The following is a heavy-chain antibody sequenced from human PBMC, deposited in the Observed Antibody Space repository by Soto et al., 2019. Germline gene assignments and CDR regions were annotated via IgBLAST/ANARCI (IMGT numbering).Heavy chain of an antibody. D-gene: IGHD4-17*01. CDR3: ARLNTGWYFDL. V-gene: IGHV3-33*01. CDR2: IWYDGSNE. J-gene: IGHJ2*01. CDR1: GFTFSNFG. Sequence: GGSLRLSCAASGFTFSNFGMHWVRQAPGKGLEWVAVIWYDGSNEYYPDSVKGRFTISRDNSKNTLYLQMNSLRAEDTAVYYCARLNTGWYFDLWGRGTLVTVSS.